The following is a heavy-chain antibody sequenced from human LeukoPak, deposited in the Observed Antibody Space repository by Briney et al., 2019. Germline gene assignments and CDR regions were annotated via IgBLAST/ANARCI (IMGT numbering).Heavy chain of an antibody. CDR3: ARRVAVTARYYFDF. CDR1: GGSIGTYY. Sequence: SETLSLTCSVSGGSIGTYYWSWIRQPPGKGLEWIGYVYYNGNTNYNPSLKSRVTISVDTSKDQFSLKLNSVTAADTAVYFCARRVAVTARYYFDFWGQGTLVTVSS. J-gene: IGHJ4*02. V-gene: IGHV4-59*08. D-gene: IGHD6-19*01. CDR2: VYYNGNT.